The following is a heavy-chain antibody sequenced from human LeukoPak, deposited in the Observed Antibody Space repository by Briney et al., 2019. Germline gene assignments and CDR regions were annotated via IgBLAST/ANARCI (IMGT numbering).Heavy chain of an antibody. J-gene: IGHJ3*02. V-gene: IGHV3-30*07. Sequence: GGSLRLSCAASGFTFTSYTMHWVRQPPGQGLEWVAATSYDGGNRYYADSVKGRFTISRDNAKNSLYLQMNSLRAEDTAVYYCARDRGNVVAATLDAFDIWGQGTMVTVSS. CDR1: GFTFTSYT. CDR3: ARDRGNVVAATLDAFDI. D-gene: IGHD2-15*01. CDR2: TSYDGGNR.